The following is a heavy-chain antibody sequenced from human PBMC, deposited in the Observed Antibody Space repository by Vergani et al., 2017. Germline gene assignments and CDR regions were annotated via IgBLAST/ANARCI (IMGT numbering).Heavy chain of an antibody. J-gene: IGHJ6*02. CDR2: ISGSGGRT. Sequence: EVQLLESGGGLVQPGGSLRLSCAASGFTFSSYAMSWVRQAPGKGLEWVSAISGSGGRTYYADSVKGRFTISRDNSKNTLYLQMNSLRAEDTAVYYCAKVRAGATGTDYYYDGMDVGGQVTTVTVSS. D-gene: IGHD1-1*01. CDR1: GFTFSSYA. CDR3: AKVRAGATGTDYYYDGMDV. V-gene: IGHV3-23*01.